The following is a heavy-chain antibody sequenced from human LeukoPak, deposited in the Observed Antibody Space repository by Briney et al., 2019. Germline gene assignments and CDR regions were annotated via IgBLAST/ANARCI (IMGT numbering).Heavy chain of an antibody. J-gene: IGHJ4*02. CDR1: GFTFSNYW. CDR3: ARNRGYQQFDY. CDR2: MKQDGSER. V-gene: IGHV3-7*01. D-gene: IGHD2-15*01. Sequence: GGSLRLSCAAAGFTFSNYWIDWVRQAPGKGLEWVATMKQDGSERHYLESVKGRFTISRDNAKNSLYLQMNNLRAEYTAVYYCARNRGYQQFDYWGQGTLVTVSS.